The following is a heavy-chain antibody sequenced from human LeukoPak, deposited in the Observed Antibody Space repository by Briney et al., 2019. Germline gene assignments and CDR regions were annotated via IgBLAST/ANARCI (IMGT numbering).Heavy chain of an antibody. D-gene: IGHD3-3*01. Sequence: GASVKVSCKASGGTFSSYAISWVRQAPGQGLEWMGRIIPILGIANYAQKFQGRVTITADKSTSTAYMELSSLRSEDTAVYYCAGGTAQDFWSGYYPDYYYYYMDVWGKGTTVTVSS. CDR1: GGTFSSYA. CDR2: IIPILGIA. J-gene: IGHJ6*03. V-gene: IGHV1-69*04. CDR3: AGGTAQDFWSGYYPDYYYYYMDV.